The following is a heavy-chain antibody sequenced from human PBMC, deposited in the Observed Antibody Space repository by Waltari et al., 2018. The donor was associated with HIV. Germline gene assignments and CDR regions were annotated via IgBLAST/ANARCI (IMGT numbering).Heavy chain of an antibody. CDR1: GFTFSNFP. J-gene: IGHJ4*02. V-gene: IGHV3-64*01. CDR3: ARVTSYYYGL. D-gene: IGHD3-10*01. CDR2: ITSNGGTT. Sequence: EVQLVESGGGLVQPGGSLRLSCAASGFTFSNFPMHWVRQAPGRGLEYVSAITSNGGTTYYANSVKGRFTVSRDNSKNTLYLQMDSLRAEDMAVYHCARVTSYYYGLWGQGTLVTVSA.